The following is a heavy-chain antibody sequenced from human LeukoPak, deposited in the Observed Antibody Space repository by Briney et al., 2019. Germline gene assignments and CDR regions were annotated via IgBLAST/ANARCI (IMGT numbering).Heavy chain of an antibody. CDR1: GFTFSSYG. J-gene: IGHJ4*02. CDR3: AKDRSFCSSTSCYLDY. V-gene: IGHV3-30*02. Sequence: PGGSLRLSCAASGFTFSSYGMHWVRQAPGKGLEWVAFIRYDGSNKYYADSVKGRFTISRDNSKNTLYLQMNSLRAEDTAVYYCAKDRSFCSSTSCYLDYWGQGTLVTVSS. D-gene: IGHD2-2*01. CDR2: IRYDGSNK.